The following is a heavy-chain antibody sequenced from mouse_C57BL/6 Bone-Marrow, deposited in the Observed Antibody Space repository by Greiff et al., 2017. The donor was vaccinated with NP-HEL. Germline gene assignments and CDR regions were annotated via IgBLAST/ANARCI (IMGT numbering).Heavy chain of an antibody. Sequence: VQLQQPGAELVKPGASVKMSCKASGYTFTSYWITWVKQRPGQGLAWIGDIYPGSGSTNYNEKFKSKATLTVDTSSSTAYMQLSSLTSEDSAVYYCARARGIYYGREENAMDYWGQGTSVTVSS. V-gene: IGHV1-55*01. J-gene: IGHJ4*01. D-gene: IGHD2-1*01. CDR3: ARARGIYYGREENAMDY. CDR1: GYTFTSYW. CDR2: IYPGSGST.